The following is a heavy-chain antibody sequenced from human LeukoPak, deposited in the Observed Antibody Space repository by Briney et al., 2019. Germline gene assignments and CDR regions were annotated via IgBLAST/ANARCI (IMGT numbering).Heavy chain of an antibody. V-gene: IGHV1-8*02. CDR1: GGTFSSYA. D-gene: IGHD6-13*01. J-gene: IGHJ4*02. CDR2: MNPNSGNT. Sequence: ASVKVSCKASGGTFSSYAINWVRQATGQGLEWMGWMNPNSGNTGYAQKFQGRVTMTRNTSISTTYMELSSLRSEDTAVYYCARDCIAAACIDYWGQGTLVTVSS. CDR3: ARDCIAAACIDY.